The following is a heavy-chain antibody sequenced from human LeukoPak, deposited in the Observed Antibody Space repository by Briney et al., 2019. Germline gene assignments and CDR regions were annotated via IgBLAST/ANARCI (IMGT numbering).Heavy chain of an antibody. CDR3: AKAVPPEYSSSYLFDY. CDR1: GFTFDDYA. V-gene: IGHV3-9*01. J-gene: IGHJ4*02. D-gene: IGHD6-6*01. CDR2: ISWNSGSI. Sequence: GRSLRLSCAASGFTFDDYAMPWVRQAPGKGLEWVSGISWNSGSIGYADSVKGRFTISRDNAKNSLYLQMNSLRAEDTALYYCAKAVPPEYSSSYLFDYWGQGTLVTVSS.